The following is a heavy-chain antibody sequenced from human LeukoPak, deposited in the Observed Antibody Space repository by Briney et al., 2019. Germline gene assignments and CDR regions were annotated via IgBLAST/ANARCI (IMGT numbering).Heavy chain of an antibody. D-gene: IGHD2-2*01. CDR2: IYYSGST. J-gene: IGHJ4*02. CDR3: ARQKDIVVVPEGFDY. CDR1: GGSISSYY. Sequence: PSETLSLTCTVSGGSISSYYWSWIRQPPGKGLEWIGYIYYSGSTNYNPSLKSRVTTSVDTSKNQFSLKLSSVTAADTAVYYCARQKDIVVVPEGFDYWGQGTLVTVSS. V-gene: IGHV4-59*08.